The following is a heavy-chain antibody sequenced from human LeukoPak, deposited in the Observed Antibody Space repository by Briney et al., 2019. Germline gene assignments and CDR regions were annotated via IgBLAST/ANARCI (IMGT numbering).Heavy chain of an antibody. CDR2: ISSNGGST. Sequence: GGSLRLSCAASGFTFSSYAMHWVRQAPGKGLEYVSAISSNGGSTYYANSVKGRFTISRDNSKNTLYLQMGSLRAEDMAVYYCAREIWFGEFQARVYYYYGMDVWGQGTTVTASS. J-gene: IGHJ6*02. D-gene: IGHD3-10*01. CDR3: AREIWFGEFQARVYYYYGMDV. V-gene: IGHV3-64*01. CDR1: GFTFSSYA.